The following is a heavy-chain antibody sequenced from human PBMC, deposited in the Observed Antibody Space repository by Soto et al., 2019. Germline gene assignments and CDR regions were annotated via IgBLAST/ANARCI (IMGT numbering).Heavy chain of an antibody. V-gene: IGHV3-15*01. D-gene: IGHD2-15*01. J-gene: IGHJ6*03. CDR3: TTGSCSGGSRYPLDDYYYYMDV. CDR1: GFTFSNAW. CDR2: IKSKTDGGTT. Sequence: EVQLVESGGGLVKPGGSLRLSCAASGFTFSNAWMSWVRQAPGKGLEWVGRIKSKTDGGTTDYAAPVKGRFTISRDDSNNTLYLQMNSLNTEDTAVYYCTTGSCSGGSRYPLDDYYYYMDVWGKGTTVTVSS.